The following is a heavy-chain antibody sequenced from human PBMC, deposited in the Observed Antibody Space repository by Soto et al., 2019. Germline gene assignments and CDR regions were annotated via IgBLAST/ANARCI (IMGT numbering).Heavy chain of an antibody. Sequence: EVQMVESGGGQVEPGWSLRLSCAASGFTFRIAWMNLVRRAPGKGLEWVGHIKNDGTTDYAAPVKGRFTISRDDSKNMVYLLMSSLKTEDTAVYYCAADTPGFGQGEFEYWGQGALVTVSS. CDR2: IKNDGTT. V-gene: IGHV3-15*01. J-gene: IGHJ4*02. CDR1: GFTFRIAW. D-gene: IGHD3-3*01. CDR3: AADTPGFGQGEFEY.